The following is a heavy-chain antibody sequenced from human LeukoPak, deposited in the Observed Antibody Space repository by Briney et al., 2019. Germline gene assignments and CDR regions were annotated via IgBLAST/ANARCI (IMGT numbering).Heavy chain of an antibody. CDR3: ARHIGLTTRYFDY. D-gene: IGHD4/OR15-4a*01. CDR1: GYRFNIYW. J-gene: IGHJ4*02. V-gene: IGHV5-51*01. CDR2: IYPDDSDT. Sequence: GESLKISCKGAGYRFNIYWIGWVRQMPGKGLEWMGMIYPDDSDTRYSPSFQGHVTISADKSSSTAYLQWTNLKASDTAVYYCARHIGLTTRYFDYWGQGTLVTVPS.